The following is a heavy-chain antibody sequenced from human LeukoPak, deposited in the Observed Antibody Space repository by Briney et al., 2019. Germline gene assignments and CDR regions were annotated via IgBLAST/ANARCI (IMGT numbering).Heavy chain of an antibody. D-gene: IGHD5-18*01. V-gene: IGHV4-30-4*01. CDR1: GGSISSGDYY. CDR3: ARDGGYSYGPFDY. J-gene: IGHJ4*02. CDR2: IYYSGSA. Sequence: SEALSLTCTVSGGSISSGDYYWSWIRQPPEKGLEWIGFIYYSGSAYYNPSLKSRLTISVDTSKNQFSLRLSSVTAADTAVYYCARDGGYSYGPFDYWGPGTLVTVSS.